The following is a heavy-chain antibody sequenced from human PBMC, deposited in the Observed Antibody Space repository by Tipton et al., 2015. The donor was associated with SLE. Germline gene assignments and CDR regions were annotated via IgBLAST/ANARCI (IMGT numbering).Heavy chain of an antibody. CDR1: DGSISSYC. J-gene: IGHJ4*02. V-gene: IGHV4-59*01. CDR3: ARDTYYAFDY. Sequence: GLVKPSETLSVTCTVSDGSISSYCWSWIRQPPGKGLEWIGYVYSSGSTNYNPSLKSRVSISIDTSKNQFSLKVTSVTAADTAVYYCARDTYYAFDYWGQGRLVTVSS. CDR2: VYSSGST. D-gene: IGHD3-10*01.